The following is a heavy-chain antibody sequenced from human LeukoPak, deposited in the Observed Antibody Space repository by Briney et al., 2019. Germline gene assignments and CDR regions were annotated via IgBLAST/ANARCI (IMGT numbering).Heavy chain of an antibody. CDR3: ARGIAVAGHFDY. CDR1: GGSISSGGYS. D-gene: IGHD6-19*01. CDR2: IYHSGST. Sequence: SQTLSLTCAVSGGSISSGGYSWSWIPQPPGKGLEWIGYIYHSGSTYYNPSLKSRVTISVDRSKNQFSLKLSSVTAADTAVYYCARGIAVAGHFDYWGQGTLVTVSS. V-gene: IGHV4-30-2*01. J-gene: IGHJ4*02.